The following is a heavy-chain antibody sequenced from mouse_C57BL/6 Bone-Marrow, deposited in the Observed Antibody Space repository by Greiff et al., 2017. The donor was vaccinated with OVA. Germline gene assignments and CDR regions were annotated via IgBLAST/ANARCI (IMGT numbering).Heavy chain of an antibody. J-gene: IGHJ4*01. CDR2: INPNNGGT. CDR1: GYTFTDYY. Sequence: EVQLQQSGPELVKPGASVKISCKASGYTFTDYYMNWVKQSHGKSLEWIGDINPNNGGTSYNQKFKGKATLTVDKSSSTAYMELRSLTSEDSAVYYCARIYDYDGNYAMDYWGQGTSVTVSS. D-gene: IGHD2-4*01. V-gene: IGHV1-26*01. CDR3: ARIYDYDGNYAMDY.